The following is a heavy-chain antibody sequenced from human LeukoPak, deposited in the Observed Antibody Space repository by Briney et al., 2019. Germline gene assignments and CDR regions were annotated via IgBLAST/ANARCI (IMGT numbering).Heavy chain of an antibody. CDR3: AGGGLRSPMYFDY. Sequence: SETLSLTCAVYGGSFSGYYWSWIRQPPGKGLEWIGEINHSGSTNYNPSLKSRVTISVDTSKNQFSLKLSSVTAADTAVYYCAGGGLRSPMYFDYWGQGTLVTVSS. J-gene: IGHJ4*02. CDR2: INHSGST. V-gene: IGHV4-34*01. D-gene: IGHD5/OR15-5a*01. CDR1: GGSFSGYY.